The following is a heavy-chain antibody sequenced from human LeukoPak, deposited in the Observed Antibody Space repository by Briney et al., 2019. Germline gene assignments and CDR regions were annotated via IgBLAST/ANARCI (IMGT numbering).Heavy chain of an antibody. Sequence: PGGSLRLSCAASGFTFSDYYITWIRQPPGKGLEWIGSIYYSGSTYYNPSLKSRVTISVDTSKNQFSLKLSSVTAADTAVYYCARGDAFDIWGQGTMVTVSS. CDR1: GFTFSDYY. CDR2: IYYSGST. V-gene: IGHV4-38-2*01. CDR3: ARGDAFDI. J-gene: IGHJ3*02.